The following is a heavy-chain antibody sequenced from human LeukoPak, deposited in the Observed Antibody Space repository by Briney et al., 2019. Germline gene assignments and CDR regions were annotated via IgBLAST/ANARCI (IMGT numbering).Heavy chain of an antibody. CDR3: ARAYCSGGSCYSWNWLDP. J-gene: IGHJ5*02. CDR1: GYTFTAYA. Sequence: ASVKVSCKASGYTFTAYAMHWVRQAPGQRLEWTGWINAGTGNTKYSQKFQDRVTITRDTSASTVYMELSSLRSEDTAVYYCARAYCSGGSCYSWNWLDPWGQGTLVTVSS. D-gene: IGHD2-15*01. V-gene: IGHV1-3*01. CDR2: INAGTGNT.